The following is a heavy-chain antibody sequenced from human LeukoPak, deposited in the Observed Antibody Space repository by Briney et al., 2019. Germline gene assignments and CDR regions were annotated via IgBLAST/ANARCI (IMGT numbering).Heavy chain of an antibody. CDR2: ISGSGGST. CDR1: GLPLCLY. D-gene: IGHD3-22*01. CDR3: ARDYSSGYRDDAFDI. J-gene: IGHJ3*02. V-gene: IGHV3-23*01. Sequence: PGGSLTLLCGAWGLPLCLYPVLGPPKATGKGPEWVSIISGSGGSTYYADSVKGRLTISRDNAKNTLYLQMNSLRAEDTAVYYCARDYSSGYRDDAFDIWGQGTMVTVSS.